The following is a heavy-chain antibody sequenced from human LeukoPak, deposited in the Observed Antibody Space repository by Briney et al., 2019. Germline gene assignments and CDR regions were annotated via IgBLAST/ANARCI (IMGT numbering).Heavy chain of an antibody. CDR3: ARVDTAMVDGMDV. J-gene: IGHJ6*02. CDR2: IYYSGST. Sequence: SETLSLTCTVSGGSISSSYWGWIRQPPGQGLEWIGYIYYSGSTNYNPSLKSRVTISVDTSKNQFSLKLSSVTAADTAVYYCARVDTAMVDGMDVWGQGTTVTVSS. CDR1: GGSISSSY. V-gene: IGHV4-59*12. D-gene: IGHD5-18*01.